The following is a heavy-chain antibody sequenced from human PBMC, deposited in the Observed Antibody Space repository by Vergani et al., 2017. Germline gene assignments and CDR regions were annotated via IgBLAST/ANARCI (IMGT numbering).Heavy chain of an antibody. CDR1: GFTVSSHY. J-gene: IGHJ1*01. CDR2: IFSGGYT. D-gene: IGHD3-3*01. Sequence: QLVESGGDLVQPGGSLRLSCAVPGFTVSSHYMSWVRQAPGKGLEWVSVIFSGGYTYYADSVKGRFTISRDDSKNSLYLQMNSLRAEDTAVYYCASQYYDFWSGRDWGQGTLVTVSS. V-gene: IGHV3-66*04. CDR3: ASQYYDFWSGRD.